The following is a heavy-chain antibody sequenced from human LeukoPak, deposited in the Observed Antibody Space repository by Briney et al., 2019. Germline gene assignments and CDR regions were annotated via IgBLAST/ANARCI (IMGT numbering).Heavy chain of an antibody. D-gene: IGHD6-6*01. Sequence: GGSLRLSCEGSAFIFSGHWMNWVRQTPGKGLEWVASIKEDRSERQYVDSVKGRFSISRDNTKGSLFLQLNSLRAEDTAVYYCARGLRLVAQIDYWGQGTLVTVSS. CDR2: IKEDRSER. V-gene: IGHV3-7*03. CDR1: AFIFSGHW. CDR3: ARGLRLVAQIDY. J-gene: IGHJ4*02.